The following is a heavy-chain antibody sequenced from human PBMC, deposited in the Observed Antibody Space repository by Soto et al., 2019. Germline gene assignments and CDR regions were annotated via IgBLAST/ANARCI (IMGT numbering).Heavy chain of an antibody. Sequence: ASLKPSCRASGFTFTNSAVQWVRPARAQRLEWIGWVIVGRGNTTYAQKFHRRVTITRXXXXXXAYMGPKTLTSEDTAVYYCTTDRSYGSSRSWG. CDR1: GFTFTNSA. D-gene: IGHD3-22*01. J-gene: IGHJ5*01. CDR3: TTDRSYGSSRS. V-gene: IGHV1-58*01. CDR2: VIVGRGNT.